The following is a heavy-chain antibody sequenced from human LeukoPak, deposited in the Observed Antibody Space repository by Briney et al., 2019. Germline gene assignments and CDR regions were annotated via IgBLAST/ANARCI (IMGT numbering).Heavy chain of an antibody. CDR2: MSSGSSYI. D-gene: IGHD3-3*01. V-gene: IGHV3-21*06. CDR3: ARDRPTGASRVFVVQ. CDR1: GFTFSTYA. J-gene: IGHJ4*02. Sequence: GGSLRLSCTASGFTFSTYAMTWVRQAPGKGLEWISSMSSGSSYIYYADSVRGRFTIARDNTKNSLFLVMNNLRTEDTAIYYCARDRPTGASRVFVVQWGQETQVTVSS.